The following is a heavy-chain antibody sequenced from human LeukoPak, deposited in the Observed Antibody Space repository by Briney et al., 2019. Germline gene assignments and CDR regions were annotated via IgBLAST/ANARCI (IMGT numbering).Heavy chain of an antibody. Sequence: GGSLRLSCAVSGFTVYTNSMSWVRQVPGKGLEWVSVIYTGGTTHYADSVKGRFTISRDNSKNTLYLEMNSLRAEDAAVYFCARSPAFYDGAVVKYYFDYWGQGTLVTVSS. CDR3: ARSPAFYDGAVVKYYFDY. CDR1: GFTVYTNS. D-gene: IGHD6-19*01. V-gene: IGHV3-53*01. CDR2: IYTGGTT. J-gene: IGHJ4*02.